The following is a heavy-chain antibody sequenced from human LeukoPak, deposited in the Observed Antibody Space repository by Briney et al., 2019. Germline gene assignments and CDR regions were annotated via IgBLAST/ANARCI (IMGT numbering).Heavy chain of an antibody. Sequence: SETLSLTCAVYGGSFSGYYWSWIRQPPGKGLEWIGEINHSGSSNYNPSLKSRVTISVDTSKNQFSLKLSSVTAADTAVYYCARRRYCSSTSCPVLDYWGQGTLVTVSS. CDR2: INHSGSS. CDR1: GGSFSGYY. D-gene: IGHD2-2*01. CDR3: ARRRYCSSTSCPVLDY. V-gene: IGHV4-34*01. J-gene: IGHJ4*02.